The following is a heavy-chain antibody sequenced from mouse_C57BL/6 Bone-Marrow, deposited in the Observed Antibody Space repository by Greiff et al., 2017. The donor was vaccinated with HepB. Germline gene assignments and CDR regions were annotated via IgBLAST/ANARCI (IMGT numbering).Heavy chain of an antibody. CDR2: IRNKANGYTT. CDR3: ARCITVAYFDY. V-gene: IGHV7-3*01. Sequence: EVKLMESGGGLVQPGGSLSLSCAASGFTFTDYYMSWVRQPPGKALEWLGFIRNKANGYTTEYSASVKGRFTISRDNSQSILYLQMNALRAEDSATYYCARCITVAYFDYWGQGTTLAVSS. CDR1: GFTFTDYY. J-gene: IGHJ2*01. D-gene: IGHD1-1*01.